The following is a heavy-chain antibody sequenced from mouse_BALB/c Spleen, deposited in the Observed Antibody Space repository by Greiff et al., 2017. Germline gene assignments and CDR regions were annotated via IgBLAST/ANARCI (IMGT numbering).Heavy chain of an antibody. CDR3: ARSNMITSWLAY. D-gene: IGHD2-4*01. Sequence: EVQRVESGGGLVQPGGSLKLSCAASGFAFSRYWMSWVRQPPGKGLEWIGEINPDSSTINYTPSLKDKCIISRDNAKNTLYLQMSKVRSEDTALYYCARSNMITSWLAYWGQGTLVTVSA. V-gene: IGHV4-1*02. CDR1: GFAFSRYW. J-gene: IGHJ3*01. CDR2: INPDSSTI.